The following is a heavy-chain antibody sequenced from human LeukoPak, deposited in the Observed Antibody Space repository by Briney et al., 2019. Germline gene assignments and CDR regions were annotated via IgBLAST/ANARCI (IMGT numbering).Heavy chain of an antibody. CDR2: IKQDGSEK. CDR1: GFTFSSYW. J-gene: IGHJ4*02. CDR3: ARGRYCSRTSCENFDY. Sequence: GGSLRLSCAASGFTFSSYWMSWVRQAPGKGLEWVANIKQDGSEKYYVDSVKGRFTISRGNAKNSLYLQMNSLRAEDTALYYCARGRYCSRTSCENFDYWAQGTLVTVSS. D-gene: IGHD2-2*01. V-gene: IGHV3-7*01.